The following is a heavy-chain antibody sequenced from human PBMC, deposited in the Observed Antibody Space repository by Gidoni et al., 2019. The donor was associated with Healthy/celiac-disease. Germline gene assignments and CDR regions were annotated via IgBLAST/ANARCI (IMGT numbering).Heavy chain of an antibody. CDR1: GYTCTGYF. V-gene: IGHV1-2*02. Sequence: QVQLVQSGAEVKKTGAPVKVSCTASGYTCTGYFRHWVRQAPGQGLAWMGWTNPNSGGTNYVKKFQGRVTMTRDTSISTAYMELSRLRSDDTAVYYCARDWVIVAAADLRATFDIWGQGTMVTVSS. J-gene: IGHJ3*02. D-gene: IGHD6-13*01. CDR2: TNPNSGGT. CDR3: ARDWVIVAAADLRATFDI.